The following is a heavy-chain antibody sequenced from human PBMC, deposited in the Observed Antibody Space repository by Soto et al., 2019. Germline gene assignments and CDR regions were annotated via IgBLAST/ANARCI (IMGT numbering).Heavy chain of an antibody. CDR2: INHSGST. CDR3: ARGRYDFWSALQRHWFDP. D-gene: IGHD3-3*01. CDR1: GGSFSGYY. V-gene: IGHV4-34*01. J-gene: IGHJ5*02. Sequence: SETLSLTCAVYGGSFSGYYWSWIRQPPGKGLEWIGEINHSGSTNYNPSLKSRVTISVDTSKNQFSLKLSSVTAADTAVYYCARGRYDFWSALQRHWFDPWGQGTLVTVSS.